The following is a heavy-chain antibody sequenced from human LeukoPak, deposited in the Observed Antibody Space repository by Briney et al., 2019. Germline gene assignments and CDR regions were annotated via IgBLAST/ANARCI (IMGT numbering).Heavy chain of an antibody. CDR3: ARELAYCGGDCSGANWFDP. CDR1: GFTFSSYS. D-gene: IGHD2-21*02. V-gene: IGHV3-21*01. CDR2: ISSSSSYT. J-gene: IGHJ5*02. Sequence: GGSLRLSCAASGFTFSSYSMNWVRQAPGKGLEWVSSISSSSSYTYYADSVKGRFTISRDNAKNSLYLQMNSLRAEDTAVYYCARELAYCGGDCSGANWFDPWGQGTLVTVSS.